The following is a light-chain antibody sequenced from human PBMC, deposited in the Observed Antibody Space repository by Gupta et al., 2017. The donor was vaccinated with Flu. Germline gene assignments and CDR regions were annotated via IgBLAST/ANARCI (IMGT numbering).Light chain of an antibody. CDR2: LGS. CDR1: QSLLHSNGYNY. Sequence: DLVMTQSPLSLPVTPGEPASISCRSSQSLLHSNGYNYLDWYLQKPGQSPQLLIYLGSNRASGVPDRFSGSGSGTDFTLKISRVEAEDVGVYYCMQALQSPRTFGQGTXVEIK. J-gene: IGKJ1*01. CDR3: MQALQSPRT. V-gene: IGKV2-28*01.